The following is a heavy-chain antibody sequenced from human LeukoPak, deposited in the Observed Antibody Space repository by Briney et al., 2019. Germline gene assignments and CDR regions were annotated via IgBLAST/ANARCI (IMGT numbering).Heavy chain of an antibody. V-gene: IGHV1-8*01. CDR1: GYTFTSYD. Sequence: ASVKVSCKASGYTFTSYDINWVRQATGQGLEWMGWMNPNSGNTGYAQKLQGRVTMTRNTSISTAYMELSSLRSEDTAVYYCARGLGRSAWDIVVVPASDKDYYYYGIDVWGQGTTVTVSS. CDR3: ARGLGRSAWDIVVVPASDKDYYYYGIDV. CDR2: MNPNSGNT. D-gene: IGHD2-2*01. J-gene: IGHJ6*02.